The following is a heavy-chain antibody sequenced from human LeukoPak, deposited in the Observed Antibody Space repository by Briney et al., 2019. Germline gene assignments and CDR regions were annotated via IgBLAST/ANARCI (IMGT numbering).Heavy chain of an antibody. V-gene: IGHV1-3*01. J-gene: IGHJ1*01. CDR3: AREYSSSWYGAEYFQH. D-gene: IGHD6-13*01. CDR2: INAGNGNT. Sequence: ASVKVSCKASGYTFTSYAMHWVRQAPGQRLEWMGWINAGNGNTKYSQKFQGRVTITRDTSASTAYMELSSLRSEDTAVYYCAREYSSSWYGAEYFQHWGQGTLVTVSS. CDR1: GYTFTSYA.